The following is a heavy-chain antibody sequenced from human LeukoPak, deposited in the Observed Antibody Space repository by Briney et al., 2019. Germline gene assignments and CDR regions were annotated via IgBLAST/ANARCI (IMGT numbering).Heavy chain of an antibody. Sequence: PGGSLRPSCEASGLTLSRFWMSWVRQAPGKGLEWVANIKPDGSEKYYLDSVKGRSTISRDNAKNSLYLQMNRLRAEDTAVYFCRRPPTANGIDYWGQGTLVTVSS. CDR1: GLTLSRFW. J-gene: IGHJ4*02. D-gene: IGHD2-21*02. CDR3: RRPPTANGIDY. CDR2: IKPDGSEK. V-gene: IGHV3-7*05.